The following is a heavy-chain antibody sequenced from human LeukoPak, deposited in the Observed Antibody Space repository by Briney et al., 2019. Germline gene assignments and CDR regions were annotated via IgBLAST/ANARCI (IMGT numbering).Heavy chain of an antibody. V-gene: IGHV3-23*01. J-gene: IGHJ4*02. D-gene: IGHD3-16*02. Sequence: GGSLRLSCAASGFTFSSYAMSWVRQAPGKGLEWVSAISGSGGSTYYADSVKGRFTISRDNSKNTLYLQMNSLRAEDTAVYYCAKTPHTYDYVWGSYLSNWGQGTLVTVSS. CDR2: ISGSGGST. CDR3: AKTPHTYDYVWGSYLSN. CDR1: GFTFSSYA.